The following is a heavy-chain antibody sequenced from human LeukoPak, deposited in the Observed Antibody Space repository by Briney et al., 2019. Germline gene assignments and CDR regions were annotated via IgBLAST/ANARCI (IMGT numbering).Heavy chain of an antibody. V-gene: IGHV4-34*01. CDR1: GESLSGYY. CDR3: ARRGRGGTIDY. D-gene: IGHD3-10*01. J-gene: IGHJ4*02. Sequence: SETLSLTCAVYGESLSGYYWSAIRQPPAKGLEWIGEINHIGSTKYNSSLNSRVTISVDTTKNQFSLKLRSVTAANTPVYYCARRGRGGTIDYWGQGNLVTVS. CDR2: INHIGST.